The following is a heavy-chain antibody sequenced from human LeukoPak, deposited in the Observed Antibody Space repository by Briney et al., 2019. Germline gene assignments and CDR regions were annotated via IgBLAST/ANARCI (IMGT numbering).Heavy chain of an antibody. CDR2: IYYSGST. CDR1: GGSISSGDYY. Sequence: SETPSLTCTVSGGSISSGDYYWSWIRQPPGKGLEWIGYIYYSGSTYYSPSLKSRVTMSVDTSKNQFSLNLRSVTAADTATFYCARRRYFDGSGYLEWGQGTLLSVSS. J-gene: IGHJ1*01. CDR3: ARRRYFDGSGYLE. D-gene: IGHD3-22*01. V-gene: IGHV4-30-4*08.